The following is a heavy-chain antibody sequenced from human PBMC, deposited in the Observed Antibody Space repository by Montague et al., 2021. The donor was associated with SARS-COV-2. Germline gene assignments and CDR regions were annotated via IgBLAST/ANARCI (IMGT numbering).Heavy chain of an antibody. D-gene: IGHD3-3*01. V-gene: IGHV4-31*03. J-gene: IGHJ4*02. Sequence: TLSLTCTVSGGSISSGSYYWSWIRQHPGKGLEWIGYIYYSGSTYYNPSLKSRVTISVDTSKNQFSLKLSSVTAADTAVYYCARGGTIFGVVIRPFDYWGQGTLVTVSS. CDR3: ARGGTIFGVVIRPFDY. CDR2: IYYSGST. CDR1: GGSISSGSYY.